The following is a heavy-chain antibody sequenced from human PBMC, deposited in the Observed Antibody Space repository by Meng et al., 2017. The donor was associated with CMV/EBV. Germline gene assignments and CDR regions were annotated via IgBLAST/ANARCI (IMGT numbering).Heavy chain of an antibody. J-gene: IGHJ4*02. D-gene: IGHD6-13*01. CDR2: INPNSGGT. CDR1: GYTFTGYY. CDR3: ARDRSSWYGDGYFDY. V-gene: IGHV1-2*02. Sequence: QVQLVQSGAEVKKPGASVKVSCNSSGYTFTGYYMHWVRQAPGQGLEWMGWINPNSGGTNYAQKFQGRVTMTRDTSISTAYMELSRLRSDDTAVYYCARDRSSWYGDGYFDYWGQGTLVTVSS.